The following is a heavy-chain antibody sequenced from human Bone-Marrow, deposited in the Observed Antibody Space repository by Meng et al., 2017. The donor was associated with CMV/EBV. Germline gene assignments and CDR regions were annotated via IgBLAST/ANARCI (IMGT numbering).Heavy chain of an antibody. CDR3: ARAHYYDSSGYYGDAFDI. D-gene: IGHD3-22*01. J-gene: IGHJ3*02. Sequence: SETLSLTCTVSGGPISSSSYYWGWIRQPPGKGLEWIGSIYYSGSTYYNPSLKSRVTISVDTSKNQFSLKLSSVTAADTAVYYCARAHYYDSSGYYGDAFDIWGQGTMVTVSS. CDR1: GGPISSSSYY. CDR2: IYYSGST. V-gene: IGHV4-39*07.